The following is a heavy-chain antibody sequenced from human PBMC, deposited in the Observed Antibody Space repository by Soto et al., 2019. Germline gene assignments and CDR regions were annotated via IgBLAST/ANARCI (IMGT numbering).Heavy chain of an antibody. D-gene: IGHD6-13*01. V-gene: IGHV4-39*01. Sequence: SETLSLTCTVSGGPISSSSYYWGWIRQPPGKGLEWIGSIYYSGSTYYNPSLKSRVTISVDTSKNRFSLKLSSVTAADTAVYYCARHVSSSWYYYYYGMDAWGQGTTVTVSS. CDR3: ARHVSSSWYYYYYGMDA. CDR1: GGPISSSSYY. CDR2: IYYSGST. J-gene: IGHJ6*02.